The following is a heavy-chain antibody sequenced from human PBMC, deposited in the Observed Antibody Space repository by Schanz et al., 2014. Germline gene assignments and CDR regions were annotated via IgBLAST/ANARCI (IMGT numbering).Heavy chain of an antibody. D-gene: IGHD7-27*01. CDR1: LFIFNDYY. Sequence: QVKMEEAFFFFFPPFFSLILSCAASLFIFNDYYMNWIRQAPGKGLEWLSYISRDGTTSYYADSVKGRFTISRDNAKNSLYLEMTSLRGEDTAVYYCARENLNWEAFDIWGQGTVVTVSS. CDR3: ARENLNWEAFDI. CDR2: ISRDGTTS. J-gene: IGHJ3*02. V-gene: IGHV3-11*01.